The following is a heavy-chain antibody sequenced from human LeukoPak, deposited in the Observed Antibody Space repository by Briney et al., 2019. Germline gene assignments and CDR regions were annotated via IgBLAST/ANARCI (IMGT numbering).Heavy chain of an antibody. CDR3: ARSHGGWQGHNNWFDP. Sequence: PSETLSLTCEVSGSSVNSDKYWGWIRQPPGKGLEWLGTIYHTGNTYYNPSLKSRLSISVDTSKNQFSLKFTSVTAADTAVYYCARSHGGWQGHNNWFDPWGQGSLVTVSS. D-gene: IGHD6-19*01. V-gene: IGHV4-38-2*01. CDR2: IYHTGNT. J-gene: IGHJ5*02. CDR1: GSSVNSDKY.